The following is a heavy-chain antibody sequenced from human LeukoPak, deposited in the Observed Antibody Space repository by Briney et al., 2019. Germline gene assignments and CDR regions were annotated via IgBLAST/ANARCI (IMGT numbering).Heavy chain of an antibody. CDR3: ARVVRGDAYNYDY. Sequence: PGGSLRLSCAASGFTFSSYTMNWVRQAPGKGLEWVSSINTSGNSMYHADSVKGRFTTSRDNARNSLYLQMNSLRAEHTAVYYCARVVRGDAYNYDYWGRGTLVTVSS. J-gene: IGHJ4*02. CDR2: INTSGNSM. D-gene: IGHD5-24*01. V-gene: IGHV3-21*01. CDR1: GFTFSSYT.